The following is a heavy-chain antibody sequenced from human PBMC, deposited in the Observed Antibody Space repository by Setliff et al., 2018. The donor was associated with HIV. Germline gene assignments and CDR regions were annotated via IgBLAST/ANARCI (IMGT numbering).Heavy chain of an antibody. CDR1: GESFSAYF. Sequence: ASETLSLTCAVYGESFSAYFWSWIRQPPGKGLEWIGEINHSGSTNYNPSLKSRVTISMGTSKNHFSPKLSSVTAADTAVYYCATGLLMPPDYWGQGSLVTVSS. CDR2: INHSGST. J-gene: IGHJ4*02. V-gene: IGHV4-34*01. CDR3: ATGLLMPPDY. D-gene: IGHD2-8*01.